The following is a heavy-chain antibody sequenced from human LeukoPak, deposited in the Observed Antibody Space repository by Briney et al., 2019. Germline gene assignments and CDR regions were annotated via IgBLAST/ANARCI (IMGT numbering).Heavy chain of an antibody. J-gene: IGHJ4*02. CDR3: ARRRGYSGSYPFDY. CDR1: GGSISSYY. V-gene: IGHV4-59*08. CDR2: IYYSGST. D-gene: IGHD1-26*01. Sequence: SETLSLTCTVSGGSISSYYWSWIRQPPGKGLEWIGYIYYSGSTNYNPSLKSRVTISVDTSKNQFSLKLSSVTAADTAVYYCARRRGYSGSYPFDYWGQGTLVTVSS.